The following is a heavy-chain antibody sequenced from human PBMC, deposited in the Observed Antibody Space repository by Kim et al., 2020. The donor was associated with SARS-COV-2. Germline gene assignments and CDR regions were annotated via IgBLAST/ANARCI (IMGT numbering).Heavy chain of an antibody. CDR2: ISGSGGST. J-gene: IGHJ6*02. CDR1: GFTFSSYA. Sequence: GGSLRLSCAASGFTFSSYAMSWVRQAPGKGLEWVSAISGSGGSTYYADSVKGRFTISRDNSKNTLYLQMNSLRAEDTAVYYCAKDRYDFWSGPQKFYYYYGMDVWGQGTTVTVSS. V-gene: IGHV3-23*01. D-gene: IGHD3-3*01. CDR3: AKDRYDFWSGPQKFYYYYGMDV.